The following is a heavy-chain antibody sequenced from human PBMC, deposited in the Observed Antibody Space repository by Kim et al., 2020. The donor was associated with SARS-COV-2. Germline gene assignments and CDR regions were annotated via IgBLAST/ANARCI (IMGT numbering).Heavy chain of an antibody. CDR3: AKDPPLRYQLLFFDY. J-gene: IGHJ4*02. V-gene: IGHV3-23*01. D-gene: IGHD2-2*01. Sequence: DSGKGRFTISRDNSKNTLYLQRNSLRAEDTAVYYCAKDPPLRYQLLFFDYWGQGTLVTVSS.